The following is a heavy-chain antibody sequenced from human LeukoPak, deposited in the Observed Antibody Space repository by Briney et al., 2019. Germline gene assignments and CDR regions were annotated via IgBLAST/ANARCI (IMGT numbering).Heavy chain of an antibody. J-gene: IGHJ4*02. CDR3: AKQLPGGRKFEY. Sequence: GSLRLSCSASGFTFGTSAIHWVRQAPGKGLEWVSEINDSGAITFYPDSVKGRFTISRDNSKNTLYLQMNSLRAEDTAVYYCAKQLPGGRKFEYWGQGTLVTVSS. CDR1: GFTFGTSA. CDR2: INDSGAIT. D-gene: IGHD1-1*01. V-gene: IGHV3-23*01.